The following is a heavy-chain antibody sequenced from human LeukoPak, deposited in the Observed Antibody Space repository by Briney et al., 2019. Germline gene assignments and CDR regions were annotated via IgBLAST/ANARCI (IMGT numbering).Heavy chain of an antibody. J-gene: IGHJ4*02. CDR2: IRSKAYGGTT. Sequence: GRSLRLSCTASGFTFGDHAMSWVRQAPGKGLEWLGFIRSKAYGGTTEYAASAKGRFTISRDDSKNTLYLQMNSLRAEDTAVYYCARGIRYFDWLSYYWGQGTLVTVSS. CDR3: ARGIRYFDWLSYY. V-gene: IGHV3-49*04. CDR1: GFTFGDHA. D-gene: IGHD3-9*01.